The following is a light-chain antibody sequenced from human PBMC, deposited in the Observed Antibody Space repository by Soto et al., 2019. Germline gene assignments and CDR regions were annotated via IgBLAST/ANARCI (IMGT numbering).Light chain of an antibody. CDR2: DAS. CDR3: QQYDNLTIT. V-gene: IGKV1-33*01. Sequence: DIHITQSPSSLSASVGDRVTITCQASQDISNYLNWYQQKPGKAPKLLIYDASNLETGVPSRFSGSGSGTDFTFTISSLQPEDIATYYCQQYDNLTITFGQGTRLEI. CDR1: QDISNY. J-gene: IGKJ5*01.